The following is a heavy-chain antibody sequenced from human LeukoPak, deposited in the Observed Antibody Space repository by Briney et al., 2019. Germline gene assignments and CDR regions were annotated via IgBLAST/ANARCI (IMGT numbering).Heavy chain of an antibody. V-gene: IGHV1-2*02. CDR1: GYTFTGYY. CDR2: INPNSGGT. Sequence: GASVKVSCKASGYTFTGYYMHWVRQAPGQGLEWMGWINPNSGGTNYAQKFQGRVTITRDASISTAYMELSRLRSDDTAVYYCARASRWELPRYFDYWGQGTLVTVSS. J-gene: IGHJ4*02. D-gene: IGHD1-26*01. CDR3: ARASRWELPRYFDY.